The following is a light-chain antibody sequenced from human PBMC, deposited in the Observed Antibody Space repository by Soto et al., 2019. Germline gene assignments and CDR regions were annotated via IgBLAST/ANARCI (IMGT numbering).Light chain of an antibody. CDR1: QSVSSY. CDR3: QQRSNWLPT. J-gene: IGKJ1*01. CDR2: DAS. V-gene: IGKV3-11*01. Sequence: EILLTQSTTTLSLSPGGRATLCSRASQSVSSYLAWYQQNTGQAPRLLIYDASTRATGIPARFSGSGSGTDFTLTITSLEPEDFAVYYCQQRSNWLPTFGQGANVDI.